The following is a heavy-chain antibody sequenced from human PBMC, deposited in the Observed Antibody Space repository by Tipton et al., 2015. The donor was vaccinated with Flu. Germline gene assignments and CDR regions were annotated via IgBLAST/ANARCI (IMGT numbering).Heavy chain of an antibody. CDR3: ARGTYSGSWYLALDI. V-gene: IGHV3-23*01. J-gene: IGHJ3*02. D-gene: IGHD1-26*01. Sequence: SLRLSCAASEFTLRNYAMTWVRQAPGKGLEWVSGIRGSGDSAFYGDSVKGRFTISRDNSRNTVFLQMNSLRAEDTAVYYCARGTYSGSWYLALDIWGQGTMVTVSS. CDR2: IRGSGDSA. CDR1: EFTLRNYA.